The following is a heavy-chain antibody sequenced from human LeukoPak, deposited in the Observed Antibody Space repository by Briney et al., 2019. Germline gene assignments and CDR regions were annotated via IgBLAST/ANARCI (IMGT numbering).Heavy chain of an antibody. D-gene: IGHD1-1*01. CDR3: ASPIATGTDLFDY. CDR1: GFTFSDYY. V-gene: IGHV3-11*01. J-gene: IGHJ4*02. Sequence: GGSLRLSCAASGFTFSDYYMSWIRQAPGKGLEWVSYISSSGSTIYYADSVKGRFTISRDNAKNSLYLQMNSLRAEDTAVYYCASPIATGTDLFDYWGQGTLVTVSS. CDR2: ISSSGSTI.